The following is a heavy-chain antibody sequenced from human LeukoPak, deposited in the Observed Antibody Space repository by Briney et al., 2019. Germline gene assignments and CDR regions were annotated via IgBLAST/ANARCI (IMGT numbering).Heavy chain of an antibody. Sequence: GGSLRLSCAASGFTFSSYGMHWVRQAPGKGLEWVAFIRYDGSNKYYADSVKGRFTISRDNSKNTLYLQMNSLRAEDTAVYYCARLIEQTGYFDYWGQGTLVTVSS. CDR2: IRYDGSNK. CDR1: GFTFSSYG. J-gene: IGHJ4*02. D-gene: IGHD1/OR15-1a*01. CDR3: ARLIEQTGYFDY. V-gene: IGHV3-30*02.